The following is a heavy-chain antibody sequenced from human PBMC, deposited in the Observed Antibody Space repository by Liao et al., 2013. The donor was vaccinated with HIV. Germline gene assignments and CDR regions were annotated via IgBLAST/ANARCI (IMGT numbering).Heavy chain of an antibody. J-gene: IGHJ3*01. CDR2: MNHSGST. D-gene: IGHD3-10*01. V-gene: IGHV4-34*09. CDR1: GGSFTGYH. Sequence: QVQLQESGPGLVKPSETLSLTCAVDGGSFTGYHWIWIRQPPGKGLEWIGEMNHSGSTNYEMSTNYKSSLKSRVTISLDTSKNQMSLRLRSVTAADTAMYYCARGRGRQYLGVGDAFDVWGQGAMVIVSA. CDR3: ARGRGRQYLGVGDAFDV.